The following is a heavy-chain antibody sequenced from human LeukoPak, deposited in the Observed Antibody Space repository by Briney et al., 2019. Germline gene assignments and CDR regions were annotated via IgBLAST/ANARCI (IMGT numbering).Heavy chain of an antibody. J-gene: IGHJ4*02. CDR2: IYYSGST. CDR3: ARHEIPAAVLDY. Sequence: SETLSLTCTVSGGSISSYYWSWIRQPPGKGLEWIGYIYYSGSTNYNPSLKSRVTISVDTSKNQFSLKLSSVTAADTAVYYCARHEIPAAVLDYWGQGTLVTVSS. V-gene: IGHV4-59*01. D-gene: IGHD2-2*01. CDR1: GGSISSYY.